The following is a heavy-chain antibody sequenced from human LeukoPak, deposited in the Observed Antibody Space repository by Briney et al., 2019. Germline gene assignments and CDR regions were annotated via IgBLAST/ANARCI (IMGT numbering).Heavy chain of an antibody. CDR3: ARGCLSSITFFGVVPDSYYYMDV. CDR1: GGNLSSYA. CDR2: IIPFLGIA. Sequence: SVKVSCKASGGNLSSYAISRGRQAPREGLEWMGRIIPFLGIANYAQKFQGRVTITADKSTSTAYMELSSLRSDDTAVYCCARGCLSSITFFGVVPDSYYYMDVWGKGTTVTVSS. D-gene: IGHD3-3*01. V-gene: IGHV1-69*04. J-gene: IGHJ6*03.